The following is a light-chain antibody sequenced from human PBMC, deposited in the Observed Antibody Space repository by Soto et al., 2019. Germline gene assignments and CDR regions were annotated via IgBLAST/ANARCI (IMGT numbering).Light chain of an antibody. Sequence: DIQITQSLATVSASASERVTIPCGASQSISSWLAWYQKKPGKAPKLLIYRASGLESGVPSRFSGSGSGTDFTLTISSLQSDDFATYYCQQYNSYSEGFGQGSKVAIK. J-gene: IGKJ1*01. V-gene: IGKV1-5*03. CDR2: RAS. CDR3: QQYNSYSEG. CDR1: QSISSW.